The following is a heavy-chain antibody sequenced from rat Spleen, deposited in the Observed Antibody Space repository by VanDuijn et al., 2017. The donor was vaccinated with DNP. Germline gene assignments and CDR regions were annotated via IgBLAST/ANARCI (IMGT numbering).Heavy chain of an antibody. CDR3: ATEDYFDY. CDR2: ISASGSNT. CDR1: GFTFSDFG. J-gene: IGHJ2*01. Sequence: EVQLVESGGGLVQPGRSMRLSCAASGFTFSDFGMAWVRQTPSKGLEWVATISASGSNTYYRDSVKGRFTFSRDNAKRTLYLQMDSLRSEDTATYYCATEDYFDYWGQGVTVTVSS. V-gene: IGHV5-46*01.